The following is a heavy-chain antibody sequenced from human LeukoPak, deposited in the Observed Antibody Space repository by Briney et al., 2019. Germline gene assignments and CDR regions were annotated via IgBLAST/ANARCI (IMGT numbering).Heavy chain of an antibody. J-gene: IGHJ4*02. CDR3: ARGLRLYYGSGGLFDY. Sequence: PSETLSLTCAVYGGSFSGYYWSWIRQPPGKGLEWIGEINHSGSTNYNPSLKSRVTISVDTSKNQFSLKLSSVTAADTAVYYCARGLRLYYGSGGLFDYWGQGTLVTVSS. CDR1: GGSFSGYY. CDR2: INHSGST. V-gene: IGHV4-34*01. D-gene: IGHD3-10*01.